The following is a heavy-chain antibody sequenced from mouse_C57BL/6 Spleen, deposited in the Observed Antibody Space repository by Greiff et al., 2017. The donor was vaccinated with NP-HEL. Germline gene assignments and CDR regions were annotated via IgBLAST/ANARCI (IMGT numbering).Heavy chain of an antibody. V-gene: IGHV1-61*01. CDR1: GYTFTSYW. J-gene: IGHJ3*01. CDR3: ARRGYGSPFDY. CDR2: IYPSDSET. D-gene: IGHD1-1*01. Sequence: VQLQQPGAELVRPGSSVKLSCKASGYTFTSYWMDWVKQRPGQGLEWIGNIYPSDSETHYNQKFKDKATLTVDKSSSTAYMQLSSLTSEDSAVYYCARRGYGSPFDYWGQGTLVTVSA.